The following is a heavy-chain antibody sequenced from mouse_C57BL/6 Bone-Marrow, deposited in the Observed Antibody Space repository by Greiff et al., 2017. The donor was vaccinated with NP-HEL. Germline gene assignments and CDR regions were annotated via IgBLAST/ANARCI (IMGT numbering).Heavy chain of an antibody. CDR3: TMYGSSLGCFDV. CDR1: GYTFTSYW. Sequence: EVQLQQSGTVLARPGASVKMSCKTSGYTFTSYWMHWVKQRPGQGLEWIGAIYPGNSDTSYNQKFKGKAKLTAVTSASTAYMELSSLTNEDSAVYYCTMYGSSLGCFDVWGTGTTVTVSS. V-gene: IGHV1-5*01. D-gene: IGHD1-1*01. J-gene: IGHJ1*03. CDR2: IYPGNSDT.